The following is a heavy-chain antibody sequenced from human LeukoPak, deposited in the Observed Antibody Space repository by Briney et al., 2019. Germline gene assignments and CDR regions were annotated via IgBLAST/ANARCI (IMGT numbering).Heavy chain of an antibody. J-gene: IGHJ4*02. CDR3: ARERPGSASAFDS. D-gene: IGHD6-25*01. CDR1: GFTFSNFW. CDR2: INQGGGER. Sequence: GGSLRLSCTASGFTFSNFWMSWVRQAPGKGLEWVANINQGGGERNYVDSVKGRVTISRDNAENSLHLQINSLGAEDTAVYYCARERPGSASAFDSWGQGTLVTVSS. V-gene: IGHV3-7*01.